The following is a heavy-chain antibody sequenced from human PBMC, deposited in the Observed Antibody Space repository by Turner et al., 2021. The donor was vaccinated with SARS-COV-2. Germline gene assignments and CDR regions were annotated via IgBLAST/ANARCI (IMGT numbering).Heavy chain of an antibody. CDR2: IYYHRST. V-gene: IGHV4-59*01. CDR3: ARGRGGGGSSNNWFDP. D-gene: IGHD2-15*01. J-gene: IGHJ5*02. CDR1: GGSISSSY. Sequence: QVQLQESGPGLVKPSETLSLTCTVSGGSISSSYWTWIRQPPGKGLEWIGYIYYHRSTNHNPSLKSRVSISVDTSENQFSLKLTSVAAADTAVYYCARGRGGGGSSNNWFDPWGQGTLVIVSS.